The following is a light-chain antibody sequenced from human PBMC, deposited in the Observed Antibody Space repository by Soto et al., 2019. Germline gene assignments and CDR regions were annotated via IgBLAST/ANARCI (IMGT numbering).Light chain of an antibody. J-gene: IGKJ2*01. CDR1: QSVSSN. Sequence: EIVMTQSPATLSVSPGERATLSCRASQSVSSNLAWYQQKPGQAPRLLIYGASTRATGIPARFSGSGSGTEFTLTISSLQSEDFAVYYCQQYNNWPPGVTFGQGTKLEIK. CDR2: GAS. CDR3: QQYNNWPPGVT. V-gene: IGKV3-15*01.